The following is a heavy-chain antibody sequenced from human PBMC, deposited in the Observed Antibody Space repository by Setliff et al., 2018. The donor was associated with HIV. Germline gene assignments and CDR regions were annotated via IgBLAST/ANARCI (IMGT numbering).Heavy chain of an antibody. CDR1: GYTFTDYG. Sequence: ASVKVSCKASGYTFTDYGINWVRQAPGQRLEWMGWIHAGNGYTKYSQKFQGRVTFTRDTSASAAYMDLSSLRSEDTAVYYCARIWGIPPLYYFDYWGQGTLVTAPQ. V-gene: IGHV1-3*01. CDR3: ARIWGIPPLYYFDY. J-gene: IGHJ4*02. CDR2: IHAGNGYT. D-gene: IGHD3-16*01.